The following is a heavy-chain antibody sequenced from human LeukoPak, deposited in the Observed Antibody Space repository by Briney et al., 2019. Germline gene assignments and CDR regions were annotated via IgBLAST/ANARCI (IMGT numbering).Heavy chain of an antibody. J-gene: IGHJ4*02. V-gene: IGHV4-4*07. D-gene: IGHD3-3*01. Sequence: SETLSLTCTVSGASISTYYWSWVRQSAGKGLEWIGRIYSSGSSNYNASLKSRVTMSVDTSKNQFSLKPSSVTAADTAVYYCARIFSVGYYFDYWGQGTLVTVSS. CDR3: ARIFSVGYYFDY. CDR2: IYSSGSS. CDR1: GASISTYY.